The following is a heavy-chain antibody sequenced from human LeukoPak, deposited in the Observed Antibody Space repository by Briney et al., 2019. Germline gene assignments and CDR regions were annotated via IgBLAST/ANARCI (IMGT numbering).Heavy chain of an antibody. CDR3: ARDMVRGELDF. Sequence: GGSLRLSCAASGFTFSSYGMHWVRQAPGKGLEWVAVIWYDGSNKYYADSVKCRFTISRDNSKNTLYLQMNSLRAEDTAVYYCARDMVRGELDFWGQGTLVTVSS. V-gene: IGHV3-33*01. D-gene: IGHD3-10*01. CDR1: GFTFSSYG. J-gene: IGHJ4*02. CDR2: IWYDGSNK.